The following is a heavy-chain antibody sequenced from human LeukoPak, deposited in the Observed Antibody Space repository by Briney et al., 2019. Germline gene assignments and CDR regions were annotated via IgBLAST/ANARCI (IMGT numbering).Heavy chain of an antibody. CDR2: IDGNGGTT. D-gene: IGHD2-21*02. CDR1: GFSFSSQN. V-gene: IGHV3-48*04. J-gene: IGHJ3*02. CDR3: AGHACGGDCWDAFDI. Sequence: GGSLRLSCAASGFSFSSQNMTWVRQAPGKGLEWISYIDGNGGTTHYADSVGGRFTISRDNAKNSLYLQMNSLRAEDTAVYYCAGHACGGDCWDAFDIWGQGTMVTVSS.